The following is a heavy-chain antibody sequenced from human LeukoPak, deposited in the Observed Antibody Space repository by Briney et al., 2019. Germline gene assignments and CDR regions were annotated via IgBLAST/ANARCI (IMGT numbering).Heavy chain of an antibody. J-gene: IGHJ6*03. CDR2: IYYSGST. CDR3: ARDRSTMVRGVLYYYYMDV. D-gene: IGHD3-10*01. V-gene: IGHV4-59*01. CDR1: GGSISSYY. Sequence: SETLSLTCTVSGGSISSYYWCWIRQLPGKGLEWIGYIYYSGSTNYNPSLKSRVTISVDTSKNQFSLKLSSVTAADRAVYYCARDRSTMVRGVLYYYYMDVWGKGTTVTVSS.